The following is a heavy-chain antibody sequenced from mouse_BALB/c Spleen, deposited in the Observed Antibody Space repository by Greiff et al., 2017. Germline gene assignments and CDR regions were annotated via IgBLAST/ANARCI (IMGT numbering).Heavy chain of an antibody. V-gene: IGHV5-15*02. D-gene: IGHD2-14*01. CDR2: ISNLAYSI. CDR3: ANRYDGFAY. Sequence: EVHLVESGGGLVQPGGSRKLSCAASGFTFSDYGMAWVRQAPGKGPEWVAFISNLAYSIYYADTVTGRFTISRENAKNTLYLEMSSLRSEDTAMYYCANRYDGFAYWGQGTLVTVSA. CDR1: GFTFSDYG. J-gene: IGHJ3*01.